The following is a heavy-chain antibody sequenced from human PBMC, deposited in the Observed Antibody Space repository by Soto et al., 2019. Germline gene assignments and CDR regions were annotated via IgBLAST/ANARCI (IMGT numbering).Heavy chain of an antibody. V-gene: IGHV3-15*01. Sequence: GGSLRLSCAASGFTFSNAWMSWVRQAPGKGLEWVGRIKSKTDGGTTDYAAPVKGRFTISRDDSKNTLYLQMNSLKTEDTAVYYCTTDLAGYSSGWYLVYYYYYMDVWGKGTTVTVSS. CDR1: GFTFSNAW. CDR3: TTDLAGYSSGWYLVYYYYYMDV. CDR2: IKSKTDGGTT. J-gene: IGHJ6*03. D-gene: IGHD6-19*01.